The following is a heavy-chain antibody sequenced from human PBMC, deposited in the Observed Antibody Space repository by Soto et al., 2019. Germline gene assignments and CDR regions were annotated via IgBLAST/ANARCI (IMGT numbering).Heavy chain of an antibody. D-gene: IGHD2-15*01. Sequence: PGGSLRLSCAASGFTFSNYAMSWVRQAPGKGLEWVSGMSGSGGSTYYADSVKGRFTISRDNSKNTLYLQMNSLRAEDTAVYYCAKVGPYCSGGSCYDYFDYWGQGTLVTVSS. V-gene: IGHV3-23*01. J-gene: IGHJ4*02. CDR1: GFTFSNYA. CDR3: AKVGPYCSGGSCYDYFDY. CDR2: MSGSGGST.